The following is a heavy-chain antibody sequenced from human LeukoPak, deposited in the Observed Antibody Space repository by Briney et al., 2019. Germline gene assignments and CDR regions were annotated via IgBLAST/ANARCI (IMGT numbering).Heavy chain of an antibody. J-gene: IGHJ4*02. CDR3: ARDILFDSGWSSVGGYFDS. D-gene: IGHD6-19*01. Sequence: SQTLSLTCAISGDSVSSTTAAWNWIRQSPSRGLEWLGRTYFRSKWYSDYAVSVKSRIIIDFDTSKNQVSLQLNSVTPDDTAVYWCARDILFDSGWSSVGGYFDSWGQGNLVAVSS. CDR1: GDSVSSTTAA. V-gene: IGHV6-1*01. CDR2: TYFRSKWYS.